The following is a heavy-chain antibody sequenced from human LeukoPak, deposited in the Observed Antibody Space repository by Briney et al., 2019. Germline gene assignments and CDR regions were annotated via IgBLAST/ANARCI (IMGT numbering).Heavy chain of an antibody. J-gene: IGHJ4*02. CDR1: GGSFSGYY. Sequence: SETLSLTCAVYGGSFSGYYWSWIRQPPGKGLEWIGEINHSGSTNYNPSLKSRVTISVDTSKNQFSLKLSPVTAADTAVYYCASGRGGSYDSSGYSSTDYWGQGTLVTVSS. CDR2: INHSGST. CDR3: ASGRGGSYDSSGYSSTDY. D-gene: IGHD3-22*01. V-gene: IGHV4-34*01.